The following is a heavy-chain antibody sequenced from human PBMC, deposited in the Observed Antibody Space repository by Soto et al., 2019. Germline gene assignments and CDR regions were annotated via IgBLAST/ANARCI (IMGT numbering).Heavy chain of an antibody. V-gene: IGHV3-7*01. CDR1: GFTFSDSW. CDR2: IKPDESEK. CDR3: VRGGSNYAS. J-gene: IGHJ5*02. Sequence: EVQLVESGGGLVQPGGCLRLSCTASGFTFSDSWMTWVRQAPGKGLEWVARIKPDESEKKYGDPVTGRFSISRDNAKNSMYLQMDSLRGEDTAVYYCVRGGSNYASWGQGTLVTVSS. D-gene: IGHD4-4*01.